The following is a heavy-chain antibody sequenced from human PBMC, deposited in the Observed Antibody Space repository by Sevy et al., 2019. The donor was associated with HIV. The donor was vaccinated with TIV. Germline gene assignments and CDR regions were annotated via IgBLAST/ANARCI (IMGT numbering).Heavy chain of an antibody. V-gene: IGHV4-59*08. D-gene: IGHD6-6*01. CDR3: ARLRFWSSSSGSTNYFDY. Sequence: SETLSLTCTVSGGSINNYYWSWIRQSPGKGLEWIGYISYSGTTNYNPSLKSRVTISVDTSKNQFSLKLSSVTAADTAVYYCARLRFWSSSSGSTNYFDYWGQGTPVTVSS. CDR2: ISYSGTT. J-gene: IGHJ4*02. CDR1: GGSINNYY.